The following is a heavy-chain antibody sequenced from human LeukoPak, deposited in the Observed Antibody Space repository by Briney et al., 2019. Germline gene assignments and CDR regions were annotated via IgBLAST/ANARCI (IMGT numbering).Heavy chain of an antibody. V-gene: IGHV3-7*01. D-gene: IGHD2-2*01. CDR3: ARDGGGEYQLLYYFDY. CDR1: GFTFSSYW. J-gene: IGHJ4*02. CDR2: IKQDGSEK. Sequence: PGGSLRLSCAASGFTFSSYWMSWVRQAPGKRLEWVANIKQDGSEKYYVDSVKGRFTISRDNAKNSLYLQMNSLRAEDTAVYYCARDGGGEYQLLYYFDYWGQGTLVNVSS.